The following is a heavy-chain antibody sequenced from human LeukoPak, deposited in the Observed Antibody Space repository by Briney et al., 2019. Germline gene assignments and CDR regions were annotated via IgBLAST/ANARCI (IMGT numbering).Heavy chain of an antibody. CDR2: IYSGGST. Sequence: PGRSLRLSCAASGFTVSSNYMSWVRQAPGKGLEWVSVIYSGGSTYYADSVKGGFTISRDNSKNTLYLQMNSLSAEDTAVYYCAKDGVYGSDCCYYFDYWGQGTLVTVSS. CDR3: AKDGVYGSDCCYYFDY. J-gene: IGHJ4*02. V-gene: IGHV3-53*01. CDR1: GFTVSSNY. D-gene: IGHD3-10*01.